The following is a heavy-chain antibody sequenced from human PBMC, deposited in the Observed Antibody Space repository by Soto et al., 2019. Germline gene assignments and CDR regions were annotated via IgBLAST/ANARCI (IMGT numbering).Heavy chain of an antibody. V-gene: IGHV3-15*04. Sequence: PGGSLRLSCAVSGITFNNAWMSWVRQAPGKGLEWVGRIASETDGGTTDYAAPVKGRFTISRDESKYTVYLQMNSLKTEDTAVYYCITDISLSVAGRLYWGQGALVTVSS. CDR2: IASETDGGTT. D-gene: IGHD2-15*01. CDR1: GITFNNAW. J-gene: IGHJ4*02. CDR3: ITDISLSVAGRLY.